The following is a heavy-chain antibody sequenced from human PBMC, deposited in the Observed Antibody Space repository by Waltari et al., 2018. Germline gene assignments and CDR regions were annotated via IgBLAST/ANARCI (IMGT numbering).Heavy chain of an antibody. J-gene: IGHJ6*02. CDR3: ARVARRTYRSPVPGRHYYYGMDV. CDR1: GFTFSTYW. CDR2: FSRDASDT. V-gene: IGHV3-74*03. Sequence: EEQLVESGGGLVQPGDSLRLSCAASGFTFSTYWMNWVRQAPGKGPLWVSRFSRDASDTAYADSGKGRFTISRDNAKNTLYLQMNRRRAEDTAVYYCARVARRTYRSPVPGRHYYYGMDVWGQGTTVTVSS. D-gene: IGHD1-1*01.